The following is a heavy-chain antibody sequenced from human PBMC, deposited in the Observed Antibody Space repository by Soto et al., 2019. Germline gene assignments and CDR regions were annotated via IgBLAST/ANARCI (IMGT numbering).Heavy chain of an antibody. V-gene: IGHV1-2*02. CDR3: ARGPNIAVADRYYYYYGMDV. Sequence: PGASVKFSFKSSGYTFTGYYMHWVRQAPGQGLEWMGWINPNSGGTNYAQKFQGRVTMTRDTSISTAYMELSRLRSDDTAVYYCARGPNIAVADRYYYYYGMDVWGQGTTVTVSS. J-gene: IGHJ6*02. CDR2: INPNSGGT. CDR1: GYTFTGYY. D-gene: IGHD6-19*01.